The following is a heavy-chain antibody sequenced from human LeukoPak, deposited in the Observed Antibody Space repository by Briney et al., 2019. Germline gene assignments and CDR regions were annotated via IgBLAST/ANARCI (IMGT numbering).Heavy chain of an antibody. Sequence: SQTLSLTCAISGDSVSSNDASWNWVRQSPSRGLEWLGRTFYRSKWYYDYEASLKSRITINPDTSKNQFSLQLNSVTPEDTAMYYCAREVAMIRGVKNWFDRWGQGTLVTVSS. J-gene: IGHJ5*02. CDR1: GDSVSSNDAS. CDR2: TFYRSKWYY. D-gene: IGHD3-10*01. CDR3: AREVAMIRGVKNWFDR. V-gene: IGHV6-1*01.